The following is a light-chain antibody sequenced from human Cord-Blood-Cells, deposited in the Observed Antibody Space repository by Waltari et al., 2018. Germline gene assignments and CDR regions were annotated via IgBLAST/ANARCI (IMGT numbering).Light chain of an antibody. CDR2: DDS. Sequence: SYVLTQPPSVSVAPGQTARITCGGNNIGSKSVHWYQQKPGQAPVLVVYDDSDRPSGITERFYGSNSGNTATVTISRVEAGDEADYYCQVWDSSSDHVVFGGGTKLTVL. CDR3: QVWDSSSDHVV. V-gene: IGLV3-21*02. CDR1: NIGSKS. J-gene: IGLJ2*01.